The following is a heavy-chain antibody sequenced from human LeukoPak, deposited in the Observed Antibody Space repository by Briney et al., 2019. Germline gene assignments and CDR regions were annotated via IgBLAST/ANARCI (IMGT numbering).Heavy chain of an antibody. CDR2: ISSSSSTI. V-gene: IGHV3-48*02. CDR1: GFTFSSYW. D-gene: IGHD3-22*01. Sequence: GGSLRLSCAASGFTFSSYWMSWVRQAPGKGLEWVSYISSSSSTIYYADSVKGRFTISRDNAKNSLYLQMNSLRDEDTAVYYCARDRYYYGSSGYYVGYFDYWGQGTLVTVSS. CDR3: ARDRYYYGSSGYYVGYFDY. J-gene: IGHJ4*02.